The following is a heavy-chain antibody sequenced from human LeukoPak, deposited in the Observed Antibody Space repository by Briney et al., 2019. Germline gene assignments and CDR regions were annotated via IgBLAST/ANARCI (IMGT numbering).Heavy chain of an antibody. CDR1: GYTFTGYA. V-gene: IGHV1-2*02. J-gene: IGHJ4*02. CDR2: INPEKRDT. CDR3: AKKVRGPSHPLDF. Sequence: ASVKVSCKASGYTFTGYAIHWVRQAPGQGLEWMGWINPEKRDTGYAHKFQGRVTMTSDTSISTAYMELSSLRSDDTAVYYCAKKVRGPSHPLDFWGQGTMVTVSS. D-gene: IGHD5-12*01.